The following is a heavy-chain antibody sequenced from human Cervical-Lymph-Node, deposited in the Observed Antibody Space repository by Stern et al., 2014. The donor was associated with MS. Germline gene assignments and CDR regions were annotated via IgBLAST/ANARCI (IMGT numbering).Heavy chain of an antibody. CDR2: INPSGGRT. CDR1: GYTFTSYY. CDR3: ARDPYYDILTGYQGNWFDP. J-gene: IGHJ5*02. Sequence: VQLVQSGGEVKKSGASVKGSCKASGYTFTSYYMHWVRQAPGQGLEWMGIINPSGGRTTYAQKFQGRVTMTRDTSTNTVYMELSSLRSEDTAVYYCARDPYYDILTGYQGNWFDPWGQGTQVTVSS. V-gene: IGHV1-46*01. D-gene: IGHD3-9*01.